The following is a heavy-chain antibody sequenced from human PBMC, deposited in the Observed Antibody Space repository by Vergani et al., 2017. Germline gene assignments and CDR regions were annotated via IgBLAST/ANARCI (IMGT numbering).Heavy chain of an antibody. J-gene: IGHJ4*02. D-gene: IGHD3-22*01. CDR1: GFTLSSYG. V-gene: IGHV3-30*18. Sequence: QVQLVETGGGVFQPGRSLRLSCAAPGFTLSSYGMHWVCQAPGKGLEWVAVISYDGSNKYYADSVKGRFTISRDNSKNTLYLQMSSLRAEDTAVYYCAKDPDYYDSSGYPDYWGQGTLVTVSS. CDR3: AKDPDYYDSSGYPDY. CDR2: ISYDGSNK.